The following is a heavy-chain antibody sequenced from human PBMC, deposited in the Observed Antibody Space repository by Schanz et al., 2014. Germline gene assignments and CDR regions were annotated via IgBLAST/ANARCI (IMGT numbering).Heavy chain of an antibody. D-gene: IGHD2-2*01. V-gene: IGHV1-18*01. CDR3: LRANPTQHVVLPDALRY. CDR2: INTYNGNT. J-gene: IGHJ4*02. CDR1: GYTFTFTTYG. Sequence: QVQLVQSGGEVKKPGASVKVSCKASGYTFTFTTYGISWVRQVPGQGLEWMGWINTYNGNTNYAQKFQGRVTLTSDTSASTAYTELRSLRPDDTAVYYCLRANPTQHVVLPDALRYWGQGTLVSVSS.